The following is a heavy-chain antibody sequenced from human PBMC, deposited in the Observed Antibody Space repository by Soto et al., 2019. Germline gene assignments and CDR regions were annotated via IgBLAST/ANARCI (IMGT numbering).Heavy chain of an antibody. J-gene: IGHJ6*02. CDR2: ISAYNGNT. CDR3: ARDDILTGYLGDYYYYGMDV. Sequence: ASVKVSCKASGYTFTSYGISWARQAPGQGLEWMGWISAYNGNTNYAQKLQGRVTMTTDTSTSTAYMELRSPRSDDTAVDSCARDDILTGYLGDYYYYGMDVWG. V-gene: IGHV1-18*01. CDR1: GYTFTSYG. D-gene: IGHD3-9*01.